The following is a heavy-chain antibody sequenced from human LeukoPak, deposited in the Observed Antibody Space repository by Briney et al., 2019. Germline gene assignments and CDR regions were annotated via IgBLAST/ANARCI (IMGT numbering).Heavy chain of an antibody. J-gene: IGHJ4*02. CDR1: GYTFTDYY. CDR2: INPNSGGT. Sequence: ASVKVSCKASGYTFTDYYMHWVRQAPGQGLEWMGWINPNSGGTNYAQKFQGRVTMTRDTSISTAYMELSSLRSEDTAVYYCARRRYSGYDLFDYWGQGTLVTVSS. V-gene: IGHV1-2*02. D-gene: IGHD5-12*01. CDR3: ARRRYSGYDLFDY.